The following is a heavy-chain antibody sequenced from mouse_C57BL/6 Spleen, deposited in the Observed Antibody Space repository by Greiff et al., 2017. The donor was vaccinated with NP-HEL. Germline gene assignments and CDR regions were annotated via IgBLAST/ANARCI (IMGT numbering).Heavy chain of an antibody. CDR1: GYTFSSYW. D-gene: IGHD1-1*01. V-gene: IGHV1-55*01. J-gene: IGHJ3*01. CDR2: IYPGSGST. Sequence: QVHVKQPGAELVKPGASVKMSCKASGYTFSSYWITWVKQRPGQGLEWIGDIYPGSGSTNYNEKFKSKATLTVDTSSSTAYLQLSSLTSEDSAVYYCAKGAITTGEFAYWGQGTLVTVSA. CDR3: AKGAITTGEFAY.